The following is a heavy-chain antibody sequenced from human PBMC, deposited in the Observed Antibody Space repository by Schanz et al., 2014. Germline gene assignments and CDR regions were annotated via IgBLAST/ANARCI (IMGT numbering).Heavy chain of an antibody. D-gene: IGHD6-13*01. CDR1: GFGFSSYS. V-gene: IGHV3-23*04. CDR3: AKSQGSSFDS. CDR2: FNDGGVNK. Sequence: VQLVESGGGVVQPGRSLRLSCAASGFGFSSYSMNWVRQAPGKGLEWVSSFNDGGVNKYYADSVKGRFTISSDNSKSTLYLQMSSLRAEDTAVYYCAKSQGSSFDSWGQGTLVTVSS. J-gene: IGHJ4*02.